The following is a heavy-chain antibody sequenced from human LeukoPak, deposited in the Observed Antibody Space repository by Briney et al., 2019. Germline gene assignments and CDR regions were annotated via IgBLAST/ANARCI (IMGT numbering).Heavy chain of an antibody. D-gene: IGHD6-19*01. CDR2: IYSGGST. CDR3: ARGKRYSSGWDYFDY. V-gene: IGHV3-66*01. CDR1: GFTVSSDY. J-gene: IGHJ4*02. Sequence: GGSLRLSCAASGFTVSSDYMSWVRQAPGKGLEWVSVIYSGGSTYYADTVKGRFTISRDKSKNTLYLQMNSLRAEDTAVYYCARGKRYSSGWDYFDYWGQGTLVTVSS.